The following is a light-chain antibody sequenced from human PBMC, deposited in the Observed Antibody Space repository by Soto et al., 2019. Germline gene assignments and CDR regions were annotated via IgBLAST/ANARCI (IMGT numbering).Light chain of an antibody. CDR3: YSYRGSNAWV. V-gene: IGLV2-14*01. Sequence: QSALTQPASVSGSPGQSITISCTGTSSDVGAYNFVSWYQHHPGTAPKLMIYEVSNRPSGASNRFSGSKSGNTASLTISGLQIEDEADYYCYSYRGSNAWVFGGGTKLTVL. CDR1: SSDVGAYNF. J-gene: IGLJ3*02. CDR2: EVS.